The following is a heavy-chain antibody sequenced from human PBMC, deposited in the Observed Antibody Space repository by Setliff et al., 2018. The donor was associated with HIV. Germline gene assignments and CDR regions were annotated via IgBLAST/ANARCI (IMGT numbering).Heavy chain of an antibody. CDR1: GFIFSSYW. J-gene: IGHJ4*02. CDR2: IKQDGSET. D-gene: IGHD6-25*01. Sequence: GGSLRLSCSVSGFIFSSYWMNWVRQTPGKGLEWVAKIKQDGSETSYVDSVKGRFTVSRDNAKNSLYLQMNSLRAEDTATYYCARASAATSHWGQGTLVTVSS. CDR3: ARASAATSH. V-gene: IGHV3-7*01.